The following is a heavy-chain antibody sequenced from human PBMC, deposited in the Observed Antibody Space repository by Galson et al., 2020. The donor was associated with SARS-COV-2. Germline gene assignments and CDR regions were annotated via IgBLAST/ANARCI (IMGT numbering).Heavy chain of an antibody. CDR1: GGTFSSYA. V-gene: IGHV1-69*13. CDR3: AREGEYCSGGSCYSPGHYYYGMDV. J-gene: IGHJ6*02. CDR2: IIPIFGTA. D-gene: IGHD2-15*01. Sequence: SVKVSCKASGGTFSSYAISWVRQAPGQGLEWMGGIIPIFGTANYAQKFQGRVTITADESTSTAYMELSSLRSEDTAVYYCAREGEYCSGGSCYSPGHYYYGMDVWGQGTTVTVSS.